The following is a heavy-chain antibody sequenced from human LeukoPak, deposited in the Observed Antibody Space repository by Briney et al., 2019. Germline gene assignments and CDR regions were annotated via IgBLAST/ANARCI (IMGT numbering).Heavy chain of an antibody. V-gene: IGHV3-7*04. D-gene: IGHD2-15*01. CDR3: ARGPSGGNGFSY. CDR2: IKQDGSER. CDR1: GFTFSSYW. J-gene: IGHJ4*02. Sequence: GGSLRLSCAAAGFTFSSYWMSWVRQAPGKGLEWVANIKQDGSERYYVDSVKGRFTISRDNAKNSLYLQMNNLRAVDTAVYYCARGPSGGNGFSYWGLGTLVTVSS.